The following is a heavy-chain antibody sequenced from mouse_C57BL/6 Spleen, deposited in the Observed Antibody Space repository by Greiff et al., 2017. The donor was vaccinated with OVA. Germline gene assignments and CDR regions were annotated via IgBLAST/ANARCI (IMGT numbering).Heavy chain of an antibody. V-gene: IGHV1-76*01. CDR2: IYPGSGTT. CDR3: ARYDGYYDYYAMDY. J-gene: IGHJ4*01. Sequence: QVQLQQSGAELVRPGASVKLSCKASGYTFTDYYINWVKQRPGQGLEWIARIYPGSGTTYYNEKFKGKATLTAEKSSSTAYMQLSSLTSEDSAVYFCARYDGYYDYYAMDYWGQGTSVTVSS. CDR1: GYTFTDYY. D-gene: IGHD2-3*01.